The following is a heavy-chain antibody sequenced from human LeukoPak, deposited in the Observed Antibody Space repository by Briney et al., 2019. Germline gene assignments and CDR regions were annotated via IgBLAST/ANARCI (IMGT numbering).Heavy chain of an antibody. V-gene: IGHV3-43*01. CDR3: AKDMLGGYSYGQEGMDV. J-gene: IGHJ6*02. D-gene: IGHD5-18*01. CDR2: ISWDGGST. Sequence: GGSLRLSCAASGFTFYDYTMHWVSQAPGKGREWGSLISWDGGSTYYADSVKGRFTISRDNSKNSLYLQMNSLRTEDTALYYCAKDMLGGYSYGQEGMDVWGQGTTVTVSS. CDR1: GFTFYDYT.